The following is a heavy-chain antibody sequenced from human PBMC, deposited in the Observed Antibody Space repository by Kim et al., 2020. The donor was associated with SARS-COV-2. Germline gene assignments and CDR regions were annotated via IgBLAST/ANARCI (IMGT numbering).Heavy chain of an antibody. D-gene: IGHD3-10*01. Sequence: GVSLRLSCAASGFTFSSYSMNWVRQAPGKGLEWVSYISSSSSTIYYADSVKGRFTISRDNAKNSLYLQMNSLRDEDTAVYYCAKGEGYYGSGSYSTPTGVDYWGQGTLVTVSS. V-gene: IGHV3-48*02. CDR2: ISSSSSTI. CDR3: AKGEGYYGSGSYSTPTGVDY. J-gene: IGHJ4*02. CDR1: GFTFSSYS.